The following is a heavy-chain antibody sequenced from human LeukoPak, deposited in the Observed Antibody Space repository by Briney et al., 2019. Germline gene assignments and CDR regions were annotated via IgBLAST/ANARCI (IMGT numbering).Heavy chain of an antibody. CDR1: GFTFSNYE. J-gene: IGHJ4*02. CDR2: ISSSGVTI. V-gene: IGHV3-48*03. Sequence: GVSLRLSCAASGFTFSNYEMNWVRQAPGKGLEWISYISSSGVTIYYADSVKGRFTISRDNAKNSLNLQLNSLRPEDTAVYYCAREAYSGYDFYFDYWGQGTLVTVSP. CDR3: AREAYSGYDFYFDY. D-gene: IGHD5-12*01.